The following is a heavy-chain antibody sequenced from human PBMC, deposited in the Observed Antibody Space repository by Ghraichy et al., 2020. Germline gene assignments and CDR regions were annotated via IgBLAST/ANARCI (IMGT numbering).Heavy chain of an antibody. CDR1: GGSISSDNYY. D-gene: IGHD4-17*01. V-gene: IGHV4-31*01. Sequence: SQTLSLTCIVSGGSISSDNYYWSWIRQHPEKGLEWIGYIYYSGNTYYNPSLKSLVTISVDTSKNQFSLKLSSVTAADTAVYFCARYGDYVSYAFDIWGQGTMVTVSS. CDR3: ARYGDYVSYAFDI. CDR2: IYYSGNT. J-gene: IGHJ3*02.